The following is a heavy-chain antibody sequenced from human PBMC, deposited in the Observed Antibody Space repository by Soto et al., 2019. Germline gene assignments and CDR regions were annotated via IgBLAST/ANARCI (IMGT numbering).Heavy chain of an antibody. CDR1: GFTFSSYA. CDR3: ATLPHSSSWYAVDY. J-gene: IGHJ4*02. D-gene: IGHD6-13*01. Sequence: LGGSLRLSCAASGFTFSSYAMSWVRQAPGKGLEWVSAISGSGGSTYYADSVKGRFTISRDNSKNTLYLQMNSLRAEDTAVYYCATLPHSSSWYAVDYWGQGTLVTVSS. V-gene: IGHV3-23*01. CDR2: ISGSGGST.